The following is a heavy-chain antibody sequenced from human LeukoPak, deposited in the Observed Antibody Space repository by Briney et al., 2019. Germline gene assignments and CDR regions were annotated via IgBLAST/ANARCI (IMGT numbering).Heavy chain of an antibody. CDR3: AKAEQWALDY. V-gene: IGHV3-21*01. Sequence: GGSLRLSCAASGFTLSSYTMHWVRQAPGKGLEWVSSISSSSSYMYYADSLKGRFTIFRDNAYNLLYLQMNTLRAEDTAVYYCAKAEQWALDYWGQGTLVTVSS. D-gene: IGHD1-26*01. CDR1: GFTLSSYT. CDR2: ISSSSSYM. J-gene: IGHJ4*02.